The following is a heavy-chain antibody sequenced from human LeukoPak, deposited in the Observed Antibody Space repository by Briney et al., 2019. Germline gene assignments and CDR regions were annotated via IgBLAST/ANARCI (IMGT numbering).Heavy chain of an antibody. J-gene: IGHJ4*02. Sequence: GGSLTLSCAASGFTVSSNYMSWLRQAPGKGLEWVSVIYSGGSTYYADSVKGRFTISRDKSKNTLYLQMNSLRAEDTAVYYCARGIAVAGTNYFDYWGQGTLVTVSS. CDR3: ARGIAVAGTNYFDY. V-gene: IGHV3-53*01. CDR1: GFTVSSNY. CDR2: IYSGGST. D-gene: IGHD6-19*01.